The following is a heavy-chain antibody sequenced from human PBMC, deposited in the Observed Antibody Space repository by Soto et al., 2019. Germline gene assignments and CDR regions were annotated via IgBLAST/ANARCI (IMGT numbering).Heavy chain of an antibody. Sequence: ASVKVSFKASGYTFTSYAMHWVRQAPGQRLEWMGWINAGNGNTKYSQKFQGRVTITRDTSASTAYMELSSLRSEDTAVYYCARSIVVVTALAYWGQGTLVTVSS. V-gene: IGHV1-3*01. CDR3: ARSIVVVTALAY. CDR1: GYTFTSYA. CDR2: INAGNGNT. D-gene: IGHD2-21*02. J-gene: IGHJ4*02.